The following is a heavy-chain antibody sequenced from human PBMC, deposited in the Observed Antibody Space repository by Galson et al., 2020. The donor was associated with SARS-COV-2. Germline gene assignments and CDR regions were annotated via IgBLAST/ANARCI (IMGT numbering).Heavy chain of an antibody. CDR1: GFTFSSYG. Sequence: GESLKISCAASGFTFSSYGMHWVRQAPGKGLEWVAVISYDGSNKYYADSVKGRFTISRDNSKNTLYLQMNSLRAVDTAVYYCAKGRGGSYSPPFDYWGQGTLVTVSS. J-gene: IGHJ4*02. CDR3: AKGRGGSYSPPFDY. D-gene: IGHD1-26*01. CDR2: ISYDGSNK. V-gene: IGHV3-30*18.